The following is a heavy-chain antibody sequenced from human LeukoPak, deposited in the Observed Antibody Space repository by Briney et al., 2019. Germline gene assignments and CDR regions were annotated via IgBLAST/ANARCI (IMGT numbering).Heavy chain of an antibody. J-gene: IGHJ4*02. V-gene: IGHV3-30*18. D-gene: IGHD1-26*01. CDR1: GFTFSSYE. Sequence: PGGSLRLSCAASGFTFSSYEMNWVRQAPGKGLEWVTVISYDGSNKYYADSVKGRFTISRDNSKNTLYLQMNSLRAEDTAVYYCAKSGRVVGVTPTFWGQGTLVTVSS. CDR3: AKSGRVVGVTPTF. CDR2: ISYDGSNK.